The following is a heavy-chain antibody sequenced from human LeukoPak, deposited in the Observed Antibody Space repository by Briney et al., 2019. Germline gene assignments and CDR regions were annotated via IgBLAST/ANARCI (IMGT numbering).Heavy chain of an antibody. J-gene: IGHJ4*02. Sequence: ASVKVPCKASGYTFTGSYIHWVRQAPGQGLEWMGWINPNSGGTDFAQKFQGRVTMTRDTSISTAYMELTRLRSDDTAVYYCARASLPAAYWGQGTLVTVSS. CDR3: ARASLPAAY. D-gene: IGHD2-2*01. V-gene: IGHV1-2*02. CDR2: INPNSGGT. CDR1: GYTFTGSY.